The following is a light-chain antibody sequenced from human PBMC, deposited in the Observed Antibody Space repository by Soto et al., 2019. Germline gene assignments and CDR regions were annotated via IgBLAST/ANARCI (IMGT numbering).Light chain of an antibody. J-gene: IGKJ5*01. CDR2: GAS. CDR1: RTIRNN. Sequence: EIVLTQSPDTLSLSPGERATLSCRPSRTIRNNLAWHQQKPGQTPRLLVYGASNRATGIPDRFSGSGSGTDFTLTISRLEPEDFAVYYCPQRNNWRDTFGQGTRLEI. CDR3: PQRNNWRDT. V-gene: IGKV3D-20*02.